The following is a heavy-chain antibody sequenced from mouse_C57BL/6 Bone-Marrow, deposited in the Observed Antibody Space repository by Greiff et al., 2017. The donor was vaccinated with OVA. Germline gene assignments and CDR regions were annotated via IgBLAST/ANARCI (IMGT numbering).Heavy chain of an antibody. CDR1: GYTFTTYP. CDR3: ARRQIYYYGSYWYCDV. J-gene: IGHJ1*03. Sequence: QVQLQQSGAELVKPGASVKMSCKASGYTFTTYPIEWMKQNHGKSLEWIGNFHPYNDDTKYNEKFKGKATLTVEKSSSTVYLELSRLTSDDSAVYYCARRQIYYYGSYWYCDVWGTGTTVTVSS. D-gene: IGHD1-1*01. CDR2: FHPYNDDT. V-gene: IGHV1-47*01.